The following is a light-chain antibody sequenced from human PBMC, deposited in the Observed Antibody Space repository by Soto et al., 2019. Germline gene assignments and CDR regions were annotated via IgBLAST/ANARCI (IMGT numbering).Light chain of an antibody. CDR2: GVS. CDR1: QSLSSNY. Sequence: EIVLTQSPGTLSLSPGERATLSCRAGQSLSSNYLAWYQQKPGQAPRLLIYGVSSRATGIPDRFSGSGSGTDFTLTISRLELEDFAVYYCQHYDSRPFTFGQGTKLEIK. CDR3: QHYDSRPFT. V-gene: IGKV3-20*01. J-gene: IGKJ2*01.